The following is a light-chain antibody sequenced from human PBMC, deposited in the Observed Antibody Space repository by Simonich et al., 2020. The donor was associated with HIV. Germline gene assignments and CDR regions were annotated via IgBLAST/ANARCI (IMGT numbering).Light chain of an antibody. V-gene: IGKV2-30*02. Sequence: DVVMTQSPLSLPVTLGQPASISCRSSQSLVHSDGNTFLNWFQQRPGQSPRRLIYKVANRDSGVPDRFSGSGSGTDFTLKISWVEAEDVGVHYCMQGTHHNRWTFGQGTQVDIK. CDR2: KVA. J-gene: IGKJ1*01. CDR1: QSLVHSDGNTF. CDR3: MQGTHHNRWT.